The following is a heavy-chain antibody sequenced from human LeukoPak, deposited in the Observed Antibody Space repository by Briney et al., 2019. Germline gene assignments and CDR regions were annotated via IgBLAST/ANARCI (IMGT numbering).Heavy chain of an antibody. D-gene: IGHD3-22*01. CDR1: GGSIRSSYYY. CDR3: ARKTESDSSGFPSLFDS. J-gene: IGHJ4*02. V-gene: IGHV4-39*01. CDR2: IYYSGST. Sequence: SETLSLTCTVSGGSIRSSYYYWGWIRQPPGKGLEWIGSIYYSGSTYYNPSLKSRVTISVDTSKNQFSLKLTSVTAADTAVYYCARKTESDSSGFPSLFDSWGQGTLVTVSS.